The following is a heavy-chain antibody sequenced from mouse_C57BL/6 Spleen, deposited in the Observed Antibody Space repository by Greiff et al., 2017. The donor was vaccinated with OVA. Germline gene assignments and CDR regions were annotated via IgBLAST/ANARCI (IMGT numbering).Heavy chain of an antibody. CDR3: ARRVYDYDEDYYAMDY. Sequence: VNLVESGAELMKPGASVKLSCKATGYTFTGYWIEWVKQRPGHGLEWIGEILPGSGSTNYNEKFKGKATFTADTSSNTAYMQLSSLTTEDSAIYYCARRVYDYDEDYYAMDYWGQGTSVTVSS. J-gene: IGHJ4*01. D-gene: IGHD2-4*01. CDR1: GYTFTGYW. V-gene: IGHV1-9*01. CDR2: ILPGSGST.